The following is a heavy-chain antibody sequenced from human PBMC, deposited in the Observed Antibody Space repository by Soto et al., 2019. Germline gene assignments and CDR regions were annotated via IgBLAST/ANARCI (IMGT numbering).Heavy chain of an antibody. D-gene: IGHD3-16*01. CDR1: GYSITSGFY. Sequence: PSETLSLTCGVSGYSITSGFYWGWFRQSPGKGLEWIGTISYSAKTFYNPSLASRFSMAVDSSKNQFSLRLTSVTAADTALYYCTRGAGAPWVRFDSWGRGILVTVSS. J-gene: IGHJ4*02. CDR3: TRGAGAPWVRFDS. CDR2: ISYSAKT. V-gene: IGHV4-38-2*01.